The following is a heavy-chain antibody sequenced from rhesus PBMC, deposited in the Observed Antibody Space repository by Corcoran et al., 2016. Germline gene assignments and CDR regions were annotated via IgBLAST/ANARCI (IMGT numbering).Heavy chain of an antibody. Sequence: QVQLQESGPGLVKPSETLSLTCAVSGYSISSGYYWGWIRQPPGKGLEYIGYSSGSSGSTYYNPSRKSRVTISKDTSKNQFSLKLSSVTAADTAVYYCARGYGNYWDYWGQGVLVTVSS. J-gene: IGHJ4*01. CDR1: GYSISSGYY. D-gene: IGHD4-29*01. CDR3: ARGYGNYWDY. CDR2: SSGSSGST. V-gene: IGHV4-99*02.